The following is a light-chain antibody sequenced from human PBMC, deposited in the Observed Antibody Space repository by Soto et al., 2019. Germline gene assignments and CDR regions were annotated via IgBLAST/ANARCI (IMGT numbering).Light chain of an antibody. CDR3: SSYSPSSALV. Sequence: QSALTQPASVSGSPGQSITISCAGTSADIGAFNYVSWYQHHPGKAPQLLIYDVSNRPSGVSARFSASKSANTASLTISGLQTDDEADYYCSSYSPSSALVFGGGTKVTVL. CDR2: DVS. CDR1: SADIGAFNY. V-gene: IGLV2-14*03. J-gene: IGLJ2*01.